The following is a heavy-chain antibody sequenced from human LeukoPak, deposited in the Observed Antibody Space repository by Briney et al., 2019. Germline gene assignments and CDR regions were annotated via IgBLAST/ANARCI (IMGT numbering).Heavy chain of an antibody. Sequence: AGESLKISCKGSGYSFTSYWIGWVRQMPGEGLEWMGIIYPGDSDTRYSPSFQGQVTISADKSISTAYLQWSSLKASDTAMYYCARISLTYSYGFRWTEGRYWGQGTLVTVSS. CDR1: GYSFTSYW. J-gene: IGHJ4*02. D-gene: IGHD5-18*01. CDR3: ARISLTYSYGFRWTEGRY. V-gene: IGHV5-51*01. CDR2: IYPGDSDT.